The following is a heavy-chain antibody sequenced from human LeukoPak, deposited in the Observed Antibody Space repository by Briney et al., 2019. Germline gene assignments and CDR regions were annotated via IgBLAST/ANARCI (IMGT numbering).Heavy chain of an antibody. CDR2: MFYSGST. D-gene: IGHD1-14*01. CDR1: GGFISSTSYY. CDR3: ARPITQAPDFDY. J-gene: IGHJ4*02. V-gene: IGHV4-39*01. Sequence: PSETLSLTCTVSGGFISSTSYYWGWVRQPPGKGLEWIGSMFYSGSTYYNPSLKSRVTISVDMSKKQFSLKLSSVTAGDTAVYYCARPITQAPDFDYWGQGTLVTVSS.